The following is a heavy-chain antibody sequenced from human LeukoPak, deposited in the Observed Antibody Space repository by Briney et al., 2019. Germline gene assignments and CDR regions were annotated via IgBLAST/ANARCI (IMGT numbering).Heavy chain of an antibody. CDR3: ARGFWSGYSVVSYYYGMDV. J-gene: IGHJ6*02. V-gene: IGHV4-39*07. CDR2: ISYSGST. D-gene: IGHD3-3*01. Sequence: PSETLSLTCTVSGDSISTGSYYWGWIRQPPGKGLEWIGIISYSGSTNYNPSLKSRVTISVDTSKNQFSLKLSSVTAADTAVYYCARGFWSGYSVVSYYYGMDVWGQGTTVTVSS. CDR1: GDSISTGSYY.